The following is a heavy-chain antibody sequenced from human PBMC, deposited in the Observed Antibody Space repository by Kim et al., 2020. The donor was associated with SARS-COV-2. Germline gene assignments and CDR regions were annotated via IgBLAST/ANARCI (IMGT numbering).Heavy chain of an antibody. V-gene: IGHV3-30*07. CDR3: ARAYCSSTSCSYRDAFDI. D-gene: IGHD2-2*01. J-gene: IGHJ3*02. Sequence: KGRFTIARDNSKNTLYLQMNSLRAEDTAVYYCARAYCSSTSCSYRDAFDIWGQGTMVTVSS.